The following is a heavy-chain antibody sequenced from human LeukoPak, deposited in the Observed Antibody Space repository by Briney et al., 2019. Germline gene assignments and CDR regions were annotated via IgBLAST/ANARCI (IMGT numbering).Heavy chain of an antibody. CDR1: GFTFSGYY. Sequence: GGSLRLSCAASGFTFSGYYMSWIRQTPGKRLEWLSYIGNDGRPIFYADSVQGRFTISRDNAKNSLYLQMNSLRAEDTAVYYCARESRQWLVLGGVDYWGQGTLVTVSS. J-gene: IGHJ4*02. CDR2: IGNDGRPI. D-gene: IGHD6-19*01. V-gene: IGHV3-11*04. CDR3: ARESRQWLVLGGVDY.